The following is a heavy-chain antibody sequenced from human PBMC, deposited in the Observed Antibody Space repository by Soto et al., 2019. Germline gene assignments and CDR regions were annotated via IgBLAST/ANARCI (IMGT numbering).Heavy chain of an antibody. J-gene: IGHJ4*02. CDR1: GRSISSYY. CDR3: ARGSTGYSSSWYRY. V-gene: IGHV4-59*08. CDR2: IYNSGST. D-gene: IGHD6-13*01. Sequence: TDTLYLTCTVSGRSISSYYWSWIRQPPGNGLEWIGYIYNSGSTNYNPSLKSRVTISVDTSKNQFSLKLSSVTAADTAVYYCARGSTGYSSSWYRYWGQGTLVTVS.